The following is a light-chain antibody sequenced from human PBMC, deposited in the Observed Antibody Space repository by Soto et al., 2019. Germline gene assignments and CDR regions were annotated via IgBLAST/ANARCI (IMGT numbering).Light chain of an antibody. J-gene: IGLJ2*01. V-gene: IGLV2-14*01. CDR2: DVS. CDR3: SSYTTSSTLE. Sequence: QSALTQPASVSGSPGQSIAISCTGTSSDVGAYDSVSWYQQHPGKAPKVMIYDVSHRPSGVSNRFSGSKSGNTASLTISGLQAEDEAEYYCSSYTTSSTLEFGGGTKLTVL. CDR1: SSDVGAYDS.